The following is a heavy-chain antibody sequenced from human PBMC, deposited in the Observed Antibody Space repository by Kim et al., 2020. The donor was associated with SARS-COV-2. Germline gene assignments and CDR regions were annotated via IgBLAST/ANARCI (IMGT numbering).Heavy chain of an antibody. J-gene: IGHJ3*02. V-gene: IGHV3-15*01. CDR1: GFTFSNAW. CDR3: TTDVRTIFLTDDVFDI. Sequence: GGSLRLSCAASGFTFSNAWMSWVRQAPGKGLEWVGHIKSKTDGGTTDYAAPVKGRFTISRDDSESTLSLQMNSLKTVDTAVYYCTTDVRTIFLTDDVFDIWGQGTMVTVSS. D-gene: IGHD3-9*01. CDR2: IKSKTDGGTT.